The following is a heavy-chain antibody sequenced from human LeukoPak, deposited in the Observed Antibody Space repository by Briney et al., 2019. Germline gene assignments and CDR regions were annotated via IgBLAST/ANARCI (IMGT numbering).Heavy chain of an antibody. CDR1: GGSFSGYY. V-gene: IGHV4-34*01. Sequence: SETLSLTCAVYGGSFSGYYWSWIRQPPGKGLEWIGEINHSGSTNYNPSLKSRVTISVDTSKNQFSLKLSSVTAADTAVYYCAREPQYCSSTSCFAVDAFDIWGQGTMVTVSS. J-gene: IGHJ3*02. D-gene: IGHD2-2*01. CDR3: AREPQYCSSTSCFAVDAFDI. CDR2: INHSGST.